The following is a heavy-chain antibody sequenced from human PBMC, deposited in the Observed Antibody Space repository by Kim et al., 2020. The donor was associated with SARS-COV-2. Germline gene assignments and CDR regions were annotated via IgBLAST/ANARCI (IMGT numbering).Heavy chain of an antibody. V-gene: IGHV6-1*01. Sequence: YAVSVKSRITINPDTSKNQFSLQLNSVTPEDTAVYYCAREGYYGSGSYSYWGQGTLVTVSS. J-gene: IGHJ4*02. D-gene: IGHD3-10*01. CDR3: AREGYYGSGSYSY.